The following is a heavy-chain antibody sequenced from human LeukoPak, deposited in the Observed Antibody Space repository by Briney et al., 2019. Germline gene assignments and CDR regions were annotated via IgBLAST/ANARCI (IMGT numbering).Heavy chain of an antibody. V-gene: IGHV4-39*01. D-gene: IGHD3-22*01. J-gene: IGHJ4*02. CDR3: ARLPNYYDSSGYYYYFDY. CDR1: GGSISSSSYY. CDR2: IYYSGST. Sequence: SETLSLTCTVSGGSISSSSYYWGWIRQPPGMGLEWIGSIYYSGSTYYNPSLKSRVTISVDTSKNQFSLKLSSVTATDTAVYYCARLPNYYDSSGYYYYFDYWGQGTLVTVST.